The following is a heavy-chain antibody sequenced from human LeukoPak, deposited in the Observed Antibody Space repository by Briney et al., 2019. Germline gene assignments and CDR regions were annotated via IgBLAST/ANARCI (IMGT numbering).Heavy chain of an antibody. CDR3: ATESRSGWYSEGHYFDY. J-gene: IGHJ4*02. CDR2: FDPEDGET. Sequence: ASVTVSCKVSGYTLTELSMHWVRQAPGKGLEWMGGFDPEDGETIYAQKFQGRVTMTEDTSTDTAYMGLSSLRSEDTAVYYCATESRSGWYSEGHYFDYWGQGTLVTVSS. D-gene: IGHD6-19*01. CDR1: GYTLTELS. V-gene: IGHV1-24*01.